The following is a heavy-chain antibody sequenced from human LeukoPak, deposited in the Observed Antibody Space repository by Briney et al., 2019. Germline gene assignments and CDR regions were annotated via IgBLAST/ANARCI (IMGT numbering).Heavy chain of an antibody. CDR1: GVSITTSY. J-gene: IGHJ4*02. CDR3: AKYGHYNFDY. V-gene: IGHV4-59*01. D-gene: IGHD4-11*01. CDR2: IHYTGNT. Sequence: SETLSLTCTVSGVSITTSYWSWIRQPPGKGLEWIGYIHYTGNTNHNPSLKNRVTISVDTSKNQFSLKLSSVTAADTAIYYCAKYGHYNFDYWGQGTLVTVSS.